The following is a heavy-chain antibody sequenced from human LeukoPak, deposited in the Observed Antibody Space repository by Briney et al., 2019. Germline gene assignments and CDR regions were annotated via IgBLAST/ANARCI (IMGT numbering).Heavy chain of an antibody. J-gene: IGHJ4*02. CDR3: ARHLSGTTVAHYFDF. Sequence: SETLSLTCTVSGGSISSGGYYWSWIRQPPGKGLEWIGYIYHSGSTSYNPSLKSRVSISVDTSRNQVSLKLSSVTATDTAVYYCARHLSGTTVAHYFDFWGQGTLVPVSS. D-gene: IGHD1-1*01. CDR1: GGSISSGGYY. CDR2: IYHSGST. V-gene: IGHV4-30-2*03.